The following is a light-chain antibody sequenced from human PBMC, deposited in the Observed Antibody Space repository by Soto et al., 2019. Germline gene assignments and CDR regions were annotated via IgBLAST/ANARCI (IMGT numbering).Light chain of an antibody. J-gene: IGKJ1*01. CDR3: RQSATSPRT. Sequence: EIVLTQSPGTLSLSPGERATLSCRASQTVGNNYLDWYQQKPGQAPRLLIYGASSRATVIPDRFSGSGFGTDFTLTISRLEPEDFAVYYCRQSATSPRTFGQGTKVEIK. CDR2: GAS. V-gene: IGKV3-20*01. CDR1: QTVGNNY.